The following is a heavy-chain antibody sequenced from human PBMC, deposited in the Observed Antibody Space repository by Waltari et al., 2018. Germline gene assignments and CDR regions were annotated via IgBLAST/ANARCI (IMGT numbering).Heavy chain of an antibody. D-gene: IGHD5-18*01. J-gene: IGHJ4*02. CDR1: GFTFGYHA. CDR2: ISYDGSDE. CDR3: ARDGPLQIQSWYSFDY. Sequence: QVQLVESGGGVVHPGRSLRLSCEASGFTFGYHAMHWVRQAPGKGLEWVAGISYDGSDEYYADSVRGRFTISRDDSKDTVNLQMNSLRPEDTAVYYCARDGPLQIQSWYSFDYWGQGTLVTVSP. V-gene: IGHV3-30*07.